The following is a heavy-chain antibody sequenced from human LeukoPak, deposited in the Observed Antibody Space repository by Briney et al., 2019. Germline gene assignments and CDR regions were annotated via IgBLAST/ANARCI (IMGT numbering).Heavy chain of an antibody. D-gene: IGHD5-24*01. CDR3: AKEGRSLQTY. CDR2: INSDGSIT. CDR1: GFTFTTYW. V-gene: IGHV3-74*01. Sequence: GGSLRLSCAASGFTFTTYWMHWVRQAPGKGLVWVSHINSDGSITSYADSVKGRFTISRDNAKNSLYLQMNSLRVEDTAVYYCAKEGRSLQTYWGQGTLVTVSS. J-gene: IGHJ4*02.